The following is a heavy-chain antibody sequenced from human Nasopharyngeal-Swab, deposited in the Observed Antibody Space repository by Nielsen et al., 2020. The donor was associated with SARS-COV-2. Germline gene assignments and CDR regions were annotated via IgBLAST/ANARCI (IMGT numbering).Heavy chain of an antibody. CDR3: AKVGGGYDYVWGSYRNDAFDI. V-gene: IGHV3-23*01. CDR1: GFTFSSYN. CDR2: ISRSGGST. Sequence: GGSLRLSCAASGFTFSSYNINWVRQAPGKGLEWVSAISRSGGSTYYADSVKGRFTISRDNSKNTLYLQMNSLRAEDTAVFYCAKVGGGYDYVWGSYRNDAFDIWGQGTMVTVSS. J-gene: IGHJ3*02. D-gene: IGHD3-16*02.